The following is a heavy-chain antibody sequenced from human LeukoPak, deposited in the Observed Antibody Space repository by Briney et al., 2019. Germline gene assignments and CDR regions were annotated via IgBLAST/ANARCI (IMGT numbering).Heavy chain of an antibody. CDR3: ARDKESGSYTYGMDV. V-gene: IGHV4-59*01. J-gene: IGHJ6*02. Sequence: PSESLSLTCTVSGGSISSYYWSWVRQPPGKGLEWVGYIYYSGSTNYNASLRSRVAISVDMSKNQFSLELTSVTAADTAVYYCARDKESGSYTYGMDVWGQGTTVT. CDR2: IYYSGST. D-gene: IGHD1-26*01. CDR1: GGSISSYY.